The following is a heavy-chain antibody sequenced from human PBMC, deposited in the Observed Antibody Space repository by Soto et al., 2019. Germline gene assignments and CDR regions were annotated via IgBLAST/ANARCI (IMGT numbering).Heavy chain of an antibody. V-gene: IGHV2-5*02. CDR1: GFSLTTRGGG. CDR2: IYWDDDK. Sequence: QITLKESGPTLVKPTQTLTLTCTFSGFSLTTRGGGVGWIRQPPGKALEPLALIYWDDDKRYSPSLQSRLSITKDTSKNQVVLTMTNVDPVDTATYYCAHIPNYYQYAWFDPWGQGTLVSVSS. CDR3: AHIPNYYQYAWFDP. D-gene: IGHD3-16*01. J-gene: IGHJ5*02.